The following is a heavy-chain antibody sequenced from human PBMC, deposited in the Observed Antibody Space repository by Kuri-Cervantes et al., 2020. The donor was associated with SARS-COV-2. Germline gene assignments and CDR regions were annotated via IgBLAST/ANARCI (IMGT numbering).Heavy chain of an antibody. J-gene: IGHJ3*02. D-gene: IGHD3-3*01. Sequence: ASVKVSCKASGYTFTSYGISWVRQAPGQGLEWMGWISAYNGNTNYAQKLQGRVTMTTDTSTSTAYMELRSLRAEDTAVYYCAKDRRGLRFLEWLLTNDAFDIWGQGTMVTVSS. V-gene: IGHV1-18*01. CDR3: AKDRRGLRFLEWLLTNDAFDI. CDR1: GYTFTSYG. CDR2: ISAYNGNT.